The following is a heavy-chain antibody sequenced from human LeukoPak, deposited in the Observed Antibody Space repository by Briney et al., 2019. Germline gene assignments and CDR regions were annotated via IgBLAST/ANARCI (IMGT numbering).Heavy chain of an antibody. CDR1: GGSISSGDYY. V-gene: IGHV4-30-4*08. D-gene: IGHD3-3*01. CDR2: IYYSEST. CDR3: ARDLSYDFWSCSPRYFDL. J-gene: IGHJ2*01. Sequence: PSQTLSLTCTVSGGSISSGDYYWRWHRQPPGKGREWLGYIYYSESTYYHPSLKSRVTISVDTSKNQFSLKLSSVTAADTAVYYCARDLSYDFWSCSPRYFDLWGRGTLVTVSS.